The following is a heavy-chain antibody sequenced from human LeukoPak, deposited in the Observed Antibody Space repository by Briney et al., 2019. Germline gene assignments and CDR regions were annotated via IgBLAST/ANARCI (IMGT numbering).Heavy chain of an antibody. D-gene: IGHD5-18*01. CDR2: IYHSGST. CDR1: GGSISSSNW. Sequence: PSETLSLTCAVSGGSISSSNWWSWVRQPPGKGLEWIGEIYHSGSTNYNPSLKSRVTISVDKSKNQFSLRLSSVTAADTAVYYCARATALATSYVDYWGQGTLVTVSS. CDR3: ARATALATSYVDY. J-gene: IGHJ4*02. V-gene: IGHV4-4*02.